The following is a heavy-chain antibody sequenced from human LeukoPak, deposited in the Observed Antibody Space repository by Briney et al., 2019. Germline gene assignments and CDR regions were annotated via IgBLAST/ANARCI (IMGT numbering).Heavy chain of an antibody. Sequence: ASVKVSCKTSGYTFTTYHINWVRQATGQGLEWLGWVNPYSGDRGYAQKFQGRLSITSDTSISTAYMELGSLRSDDTAVYFCARTTSFTASGYDYWGQGTLATVSS. D-gene: IGHD6-25*01. CDR3: ARTTSFTASGYDY. CDR2: VNPYSGDR. J-gene: IGHJ4*02. CDR1: GYTFTTYH. V-gene: IGHV1-8*03.